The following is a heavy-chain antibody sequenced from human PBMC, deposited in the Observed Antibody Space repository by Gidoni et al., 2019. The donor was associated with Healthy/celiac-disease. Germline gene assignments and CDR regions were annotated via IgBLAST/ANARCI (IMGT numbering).Heavy chain of an antibody. D-gene: IGHD4-17*01. V-gene: IGHV4-59*01. J-gene: IGHJ6*02. CDR2: IYYSGST. CDR3: ARDLPPVLRWGGMDV. Sequence: QVQLQESGPGLVKPSETLSLTCTVSGGSISSYYWRWIRQPPGKGLEWIGYIYYSGSTNYNPSLKSRVTISVDTSKNQFSLKLSSVTAADTAVYYCARDLPPVLRWGGMDVWGQGTTVTVSS. CDR1: GGSISSYY.